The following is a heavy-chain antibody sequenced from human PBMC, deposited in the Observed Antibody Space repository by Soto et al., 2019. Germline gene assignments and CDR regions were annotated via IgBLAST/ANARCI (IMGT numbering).Heavy chain of an antibody. J-gene: IGHJ6*02. Sequence: ESGGTLVHPGGSLRLSCAVSGFSFSTYAMTWVRQAPGKGLEWVSVISGSGGSSYYADSVKGRFTISRDNSKNTLSLQMNGLRAEDTAVYYCAKVTKRAAAGRYEYYKYGMDVWGQGTTVTVSS. CDR3: AKVTKRAAAGRYEYYKYGMDV. CDR1: GFSFSTYA. CDR2: ISGSGGSS. D-gene: IGHD6-13*01. V-gene: IGHV3-23*01.